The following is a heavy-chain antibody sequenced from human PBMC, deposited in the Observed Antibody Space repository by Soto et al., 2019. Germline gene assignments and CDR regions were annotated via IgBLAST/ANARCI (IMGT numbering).Heavy chain of an antibody. J-gene: IGHJ5*02. Sequence: ASVKVSCKASGYTFTSYGISWVRQAPGQGLEWMGWISAYNGNTNYAQKLQGRVTMTTDTSTSTAYMELRSLRSDDTAVYYCARAVVGIAVAVRGGWFDPWGQGTLVIVSS. CDR2: ISAYNGNT. D-gene: IGHD6-19*01. V-gene: IGHV1-18*01. CDR3: ARAVVGIAVAVRGGWFDP. CDR1: GYTFTSYG.